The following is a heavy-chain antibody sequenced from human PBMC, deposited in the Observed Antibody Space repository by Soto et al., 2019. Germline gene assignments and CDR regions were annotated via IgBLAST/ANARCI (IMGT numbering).Heavy chain of an antibody. Sequence: SWVSQATGKGLEWVSTISGSGSSTYSADSVKGRFTISRDNSKNTLYLQMNSLRVEDTAIYYCAKAWGIDYWGQGTLVTVSS. V-gene: IGHV3-23*01. CDR3: AKAWGIDY. CDR2: ISGSGSST. J-gene: IGHJ4*02. D-gene: IGHD7-27*01.